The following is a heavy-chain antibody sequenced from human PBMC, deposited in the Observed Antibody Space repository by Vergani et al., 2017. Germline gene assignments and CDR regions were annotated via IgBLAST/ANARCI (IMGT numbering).Heavy chain of an antibody. Sequence: QVQLVESGGGLVKPGGSLRLSCAASGFTFSDYYMSWIRQAPGKGLEWVSYISSSGSTIYYADSVKGRFTISRDNAKNSLYLQMNSLRAEDTAVYYCASDIVVVTFDYYYGMDVWGQGTTVTVSS. D-gene: IGHD2-21*02. CDR2: ISSSGSTI. V-gene: IGHV3-11*01. J-gene: IGHJ6*02. CDR1: GFTFSDYY. CDR3: ASDIVVVTFDYYYGMDV.